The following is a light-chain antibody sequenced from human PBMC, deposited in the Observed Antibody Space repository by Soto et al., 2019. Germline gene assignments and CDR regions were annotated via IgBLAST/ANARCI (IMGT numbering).Light chain of an antibody. Sequence: EIVLTQSPGTLSLSPGERATLYCRASQSVGSNYLAWYQQKPGQAPRVLIYGASSRATGIPDRFSGSGSGADFTLTISRLEPEDFAVYYCQQYGSSPLTFGGGTKVDIK. CDR3: QQYGSSPLT. J-gene: IGKJ4*01. CDR2: GAS. V-gene: IGKV3-20*01. CDR1: QSVGSNY.